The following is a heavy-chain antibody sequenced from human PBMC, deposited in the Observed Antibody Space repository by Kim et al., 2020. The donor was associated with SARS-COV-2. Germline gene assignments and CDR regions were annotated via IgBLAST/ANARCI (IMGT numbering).Heavy chain of an antibody. CDR2: INAGNGNT. D-gene: IGHD4-17*01. CDR1: GYTFTSYA. CDR3: ARALTTVTKNVTDDY. V-gene: IGHV1-3*01. J-gene: IGHJ4*02. Sequence: ASVKVSCKASGYTFTSYAMHWVRQAPGQRLEWMGWINAGNGNTKYSQKFQGRVTITRDTSASTAYMELSSLRSEDTAVYYCARALTTVTKNVTDDYWGQGTLVTVSS.